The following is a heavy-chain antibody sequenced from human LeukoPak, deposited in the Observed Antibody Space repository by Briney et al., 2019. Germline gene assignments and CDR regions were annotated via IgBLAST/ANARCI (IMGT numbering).Heavy chain of an antibody. CDR3: ARDGGYCSSTSCYTPGYYYGTDV. Sequence: SETLSLTCTVSGGSISSGGYYWSWIRQHPGKGLEWIGYIYYSGSTYYNPSLKSRVTISVDTSKNQFSLKLSSVTAADTAVYYCARDGGYCSSTSCYTPGYYYGTDVWGQGTTVTVSS. V-gene: IGHV4-31*03. J-gene: IGHJ6*02. CDR2: IYYSGST. D-gene: IGHD2-2*02. CDR1: GGSISSGGYY.